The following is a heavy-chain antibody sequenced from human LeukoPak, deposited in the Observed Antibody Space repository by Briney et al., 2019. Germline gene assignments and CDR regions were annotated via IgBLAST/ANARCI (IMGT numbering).Heavy chain of an antibody. Sequence: SETLSLTCTVSGGSISSYYWSWIRQPAGKGLEWIGRIYTSGSTNYNPSLKSRVTMSVDTSKNQFSLKLNSVTAADTAVYYCARDTSGTGDFYPFDYWGQGTLVTVSS. CDR2: IYTSGST. D-gene: IGHD2-21*02. CDR3: ARDTSGTGDFYPFDY. V-gene: IGHV4-4*07. J-gene: IGHJ4*02. CDR1: GGSISSYY.